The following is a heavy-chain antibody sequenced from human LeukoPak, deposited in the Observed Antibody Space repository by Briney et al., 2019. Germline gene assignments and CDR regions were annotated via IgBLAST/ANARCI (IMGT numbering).Heavy chain of an antibody. Sequence: KPSGTLSLTCAVSGGSISNSNWWSWVRQSPGKGLEWIGEIHHGGSTTYNPSLKSRVTISLDESKNQFSLKLNSVTAADTAMYYCATYYDRSGYKWDYWGQGTLVTVSS. CDR1: GGSISNSNW. CDR3: ATYYDRSGYKWDY. CDR2: IHHGGST. V-gene: IGHV4-4*02. D-gene: IGHD3-22*01. J-gene: IGHJ4*02.